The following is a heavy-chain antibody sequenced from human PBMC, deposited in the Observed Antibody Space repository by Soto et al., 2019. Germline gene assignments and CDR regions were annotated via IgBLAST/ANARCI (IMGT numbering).Heavy chain of an antibody. V-gene: IGHV4-39*01. D-gene: IGHD3-9*01. CDR3: ARLDILTGYYIP. J-gene: IGHJ5*02. Sequence: SETLSLTCTVSAGSIISSSHYWGRIRQPPGKGLEWIGSIYCSGSTYYNPSLKSRVSISVDTSKNQFSLKLSSVTAADTAVYYCARLDILTGYYIPWGQGTLVTVSS. CDR2: IYCSGST. CDR1: AGSIISSSHY.